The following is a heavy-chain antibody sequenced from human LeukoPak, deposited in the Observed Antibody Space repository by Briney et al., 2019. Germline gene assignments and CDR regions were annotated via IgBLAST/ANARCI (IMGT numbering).Heavy chain of an antibody. CDR1: GGSMRSSSFY. Sequence: SETLPLTCTVSGGSMRSSSFYWGWIRQPPGKGLEWIGSIYYSGSTYYNPSLKSRVTISVDTSKNQFSLKLSSVTAADTAVYYCARLGVVVPADDTFDIWGQGTMVTVSS. V-gene: IGHV4-39*01. D-gene: IGHD2-2*01. J-gene: IGHJ3*02. CDR3: ARLGVVVPADDTFDI. CDR2: IYYSGST.